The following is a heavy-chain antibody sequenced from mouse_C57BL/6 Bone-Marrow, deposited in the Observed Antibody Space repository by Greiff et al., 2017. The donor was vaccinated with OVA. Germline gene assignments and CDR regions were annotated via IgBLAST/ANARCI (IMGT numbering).Heavy chain of an antibody. V-gene: IGHV2-2*01. J-gene: IGHJ3*01. CDR1: GFSLTSYG. D-gene: IGHD2-2*01. CDR3: ARYGYDEAY. Sequence: QVQLKESGPGLVQPSQSLSITCTVSGFSLTSYGVHWVRQSPGTGLEWLGVIWSGGSTDYNAAFISRLSISKDNSKSQVFFKMNRLQADDTAIYYCARYGYDEAYWGQGTLVTVSA. CDR2: IWSGGST.